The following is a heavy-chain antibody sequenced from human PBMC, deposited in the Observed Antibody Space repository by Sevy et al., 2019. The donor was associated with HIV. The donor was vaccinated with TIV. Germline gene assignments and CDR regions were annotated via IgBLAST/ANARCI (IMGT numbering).Heavy chain of an antibody. J-gene: IGHJ4*02. CDR3: AGAGPLGDLDHFDR. CDR2: INQDGSQK. D-gene: IGHD2-21*01. CDR1: EFTFSRYW. V-gene: IGHV3-7*03. Sequence: GGSLRLSCATSEFTFSRYWMTWVRQAPGKGLEWVVYINQDGSQKSYVDSVKGGFTISRDNSKNSLFLQMNSLRAEDTAVYYCAGAGPLGDLDHFDRWGQGTLVTVSS.